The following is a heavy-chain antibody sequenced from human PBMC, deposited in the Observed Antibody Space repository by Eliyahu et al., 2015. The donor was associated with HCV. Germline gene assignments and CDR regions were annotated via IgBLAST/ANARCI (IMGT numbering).Heavy chain of an antibody. CDR3: ARTSLTGDSSFDY. Sequence: QVTLRESGPALVRPTXTLTLTCSFSGFSLRTSGMCVGWIRPPPGKALEWLALIDWNDDKYYTPSLRSRLTISMDTSQNQVVLTMTNMDPVDTATFYCARTSLTGDSSFDYWGQGTLVTVSS. D-gene: IGHD1-20*01. CDR2: IDWNDDK. V-gene: IGHV2-70*01. CDR1: GFSLRTSGMC. J-gene: IGHJ4*02.